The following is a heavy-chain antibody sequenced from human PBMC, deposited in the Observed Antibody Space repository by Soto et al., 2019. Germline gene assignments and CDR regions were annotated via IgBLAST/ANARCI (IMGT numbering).Heavy chain of an antibody. CDR2: GTT. CDR3: GRVSQELNAFDY. CDR1: GGSVLRRNYY. J-gene: IGHJ4*02. Sequence: QLQMQESGPGLVKPSETLSLTCTVSGGSVLRRNYYWSWIRQPPGKGLAWIGTGTTYYNPSLKSRVTISVDTSQNQFSLSLGSVTAADTAVYYCGRVSQELNAFDYWGQGTLVTVAS. V-gene: IGHV4-39*01. D-gene: IGHD1-7*01.